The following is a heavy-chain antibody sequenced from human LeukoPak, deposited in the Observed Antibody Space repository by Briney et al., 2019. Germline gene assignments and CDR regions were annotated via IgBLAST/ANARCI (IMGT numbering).Heavy chain of an antibody. D-gene: IGHD3-10*01. V-gene: IGHV5-51*01. Sequence: GESLKISCKGSGYSFTSYWIGWVRQMPGKGLEWMGIIYPGDSDTRYSPSFQGQVTISADKSISTAYLQWSSLKASDTAMFYCARQSMFRGVKGMISSCFAPWGQGPRVTVSS. CDR2: IYPGDSDT. CDR1: GYSFTSYW. J-gene: IGHJ5*02. CDR3: ARQSMFRGVKGMISSCFAP.